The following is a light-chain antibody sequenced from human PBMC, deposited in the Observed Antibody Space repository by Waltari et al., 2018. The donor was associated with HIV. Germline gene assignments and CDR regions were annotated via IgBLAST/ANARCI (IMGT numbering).Light chain of an antibody. V-gene: IGLV1-51*01. Sequence: QSVLTQPPSVSAAPGQKVTISCSGSSSNIGNNYVSWYQQLPGTAPTLLFHGSDKRPAGIPDRFSGSRSGTSATLGITGRQTGDEADYYCGAWDSSLSAGLFGGGTKLTVL. J-gene: IGLJ2*01. CDR2: GSD. CDR1: SSNIGNNY. CDR3: GAWDSSLSAGL.